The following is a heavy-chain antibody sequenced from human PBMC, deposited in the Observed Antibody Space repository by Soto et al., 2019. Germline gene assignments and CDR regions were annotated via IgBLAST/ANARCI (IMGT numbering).Heavy chain of an antibody. CDR3: ARGYCSGGSCRYYYYCGMDV. V-gene: IGHV5-51*01. Sequence: GESLKISCKGSGYSFTSYWIGWVRQMPGKGLEWMGIIYPGDSDTRYSPSFQGQVTISADKSISTAYLQWSSLKASDTAMYYCARGYCSGGSCRYYYYCGMDVWGQGTTVTVSS. J-gene: IGHJ6*02. CDR1: GYSFTSYW. D-gene: IGHD2-15*01. CDR2: IYPGDSDT.